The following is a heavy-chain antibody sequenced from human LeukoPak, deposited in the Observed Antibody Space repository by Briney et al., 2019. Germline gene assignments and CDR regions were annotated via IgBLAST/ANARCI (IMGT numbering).Heavy chain of an antibody. J-gene: IGHJ4*02. Sequence: GGSLRLSCAASGFTFSTYSIHWVRQAPGKGLEWVAVISKDGSKIYYADSVKGRFTISSDNSKNTLYLQMNSLRAEDTAVYYCAKDFNSGSYWGQGTLVTVSS. V-gene: IGHV3-30*18. CDR2: ISKDGSKI. CDR1: GFTFSTYS. CDR3: AKDFNSGSY. D-gene: IGHD1-26*01.